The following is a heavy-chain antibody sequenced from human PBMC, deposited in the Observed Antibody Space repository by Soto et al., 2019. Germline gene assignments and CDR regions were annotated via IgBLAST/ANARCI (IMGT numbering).Heavy chain of an antibody. J-gene: IGHJ4*02. CDR2: IYSGGST. Sequence: GGSLRLSCAASGFTVSSNYMSWVRQAPGKGLEWVSVIYSGGSTYYADSVKGRFTISRDNSKNTLYLQMNSLRAEDTAVYYCARDRKYSGSPRLDYWGQGTLVTVSS. D-gene: IGHD1-26*01. CDR1: GFTVSSNY. CDR3: ARDRKYSGSPRLDY. V-gene: IGHV3-66*01.